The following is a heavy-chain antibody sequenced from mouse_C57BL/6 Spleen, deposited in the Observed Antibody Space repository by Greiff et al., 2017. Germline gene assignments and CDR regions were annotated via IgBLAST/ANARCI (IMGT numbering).Heavy chain of an antibody. CDR1: GYAFSSSW. Sequence: QVQLQQSGPELVKPGASVKISCKASGYAFSSSWMNWVKQRPGKGLEWIGRIYPGDGDTNYNGKFKGQATLTADKSSSTAYMQLSSLTSEDSAVYFCARSLTKGSSPFDYWGQGTTLTVSS. J-gene: IGHJ2*01. D-gene: IGHD1-3*01. CDR3: ARSLTKGSSPFDY. CDR2: IYPGDGDT. V-gene: IGHV1-82*01.